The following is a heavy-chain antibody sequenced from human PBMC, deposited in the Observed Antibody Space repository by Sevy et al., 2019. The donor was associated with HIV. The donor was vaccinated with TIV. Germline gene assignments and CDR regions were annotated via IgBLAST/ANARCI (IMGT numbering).Heavy chain of an antibody. CDR2: IWFDGSNT. D-gene: IGHD3-16*01. J-gene: IGHJ4*02. CDR1: GFTFSTYG. V-gene: IGHV3-33*01. Sequence: GGSLRLSCAASGFTFSTYGMHWVRQAPGKGLEWVAVIWFDGSNTYYADSVKGRFTISRDIAKITLHLQMNSLRVEDTAVYYCARDLEFYAYGDYGPAFMPDYWGQGTLVTVSS. CDR3: ARDLEFYAYGDYGPAFMPDY.